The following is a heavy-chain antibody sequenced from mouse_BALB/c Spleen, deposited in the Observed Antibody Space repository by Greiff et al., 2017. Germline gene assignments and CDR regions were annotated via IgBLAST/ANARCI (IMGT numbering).Heavy chain of an antibody. D-gene: IGHD2-3*01. CDR3: ARWLLRNYAMDY. V-gene: IGHV3-8*02. CDR1: GDSITSGY. Sequence: EVQRVESGPSLVKPSQTLSLTCSVTGDSITSGYWNWIRKFPGNKLEYMGYISYSGSTYYNPSLKSRISITRDTSKNQYYLQLNSVTTEDTATYYCARWLLRNYAMDYWGQGTSVTVSS. CDR2: ISYSGST. J-gene: IGHJ4*01.